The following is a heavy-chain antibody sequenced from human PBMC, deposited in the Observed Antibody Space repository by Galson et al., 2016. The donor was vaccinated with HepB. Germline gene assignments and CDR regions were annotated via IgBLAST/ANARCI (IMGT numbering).Heavy chain of an antibody. CDR2: ISYDESIK. D-gene: IGHD4-17*01. CDR1: RFTFSTYG. V-gene: IGHV3-30*18. Sequence: SLRLSCAASRFTFSTYGMHWVRQAPGKGLEWVSVISYDESIKYYADSVKGRFTISRDNSKNKMYLQMNSLRAEDTAVYFCAKVADYGDYVIDYWGQGTLVTVSS. J-gene: IGHJ4*02. CDR3: AKVADYGDYVIDY.